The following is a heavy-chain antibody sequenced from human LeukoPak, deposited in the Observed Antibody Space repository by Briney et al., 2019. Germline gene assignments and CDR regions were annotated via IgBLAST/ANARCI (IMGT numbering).Heavy chain of an antibody. CDR1: GGTFSGRA. CDR2: IIPILGKT. CDR3: ARATKGGDY. Sequence: ASVKVSCKASGGTFSGRAISWVRQAPGQGLEWIGGIIPILGKTDYRERFQGRITISADDSTGTAYMDLSSLRSEDTAVYYCARATKGGDYWGQGTLVTVSS. V-gene: IGHV1-69*13. J-gene: IGHJ4*02. D-gene: IGHD2-2*01.